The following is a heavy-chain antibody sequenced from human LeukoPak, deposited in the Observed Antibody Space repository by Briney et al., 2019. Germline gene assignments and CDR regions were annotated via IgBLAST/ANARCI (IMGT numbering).Heavy chain of an antibody. CDR1: GGSISSYY. V-gene: IGHV4-59*01. Sequence: PSETLSLTCTVSGGSISSYYWSWIRQPPGKGLEWIGYIYYSGSTNYNPSLKSRVTISVDTSKNQFSLKLSSVTAAVTAVYYCARSIAARPFDHWGQGTLVTVSS. D-gene: IGHD6-6*01. CDR2: IYYSGST. CDR3: ARSIAARPFDH. J-gene: IGHJ4*02.